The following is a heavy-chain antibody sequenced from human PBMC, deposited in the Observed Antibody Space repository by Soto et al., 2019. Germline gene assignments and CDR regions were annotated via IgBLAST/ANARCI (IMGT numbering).Heavy chain of an antibody. CDR2: IYSGGVT. D-gene: IGHD4-17*01. CDR1: GFTVSNNY. Sequence: EVQLVESGGGLVQPGGSLRLSCAASGFTVSNNYMCWVRQAPGKGLEWVSLIYSGGVTNYADSVRGRFTISRDNSRNTLYLQMNSLRADDTAVYYCAKRGTTVTTSLWYWGQGTLVTVSS. CDR3: AKRGTTVTTSLWY. V-gene: IGHV3-66*01. J-gene: IGHJ4*02.